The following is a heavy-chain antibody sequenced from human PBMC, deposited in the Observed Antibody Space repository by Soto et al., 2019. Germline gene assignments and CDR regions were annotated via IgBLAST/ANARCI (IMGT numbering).Heavy chain of an antibody. V-gene: IGHV5-51*01. J-gene: IGHJ4*02. CDR1: GYRFRNHW. Sequence: GESLKISCEGSGYRFRNHWDGWGRPVPGACPEWVGVIYPGCSGNIYNPSFQSHVLISGDQSISTAYLQWSSLKASDTAIYYCARHDTTDYESGAHFYGDYWGQGTQVTVSS. CDR3: ARHDTTDYESGAHFYGDY. CDR2: IYPGCSGN. D-gene: IGHD3-22*01.